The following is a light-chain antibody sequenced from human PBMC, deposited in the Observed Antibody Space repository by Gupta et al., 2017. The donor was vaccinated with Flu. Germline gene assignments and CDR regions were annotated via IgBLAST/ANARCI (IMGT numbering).Light chain of an antibody. CDR3: QQEHTIPWT. Sequence: SLGERATINCKSSQSVLYSPNKRNYLAWYQHKAGQPPKVLFSWASTRESGVPDRFSDSGSGTDFSLTINSLQAEDVAVYYCQQEHTIPWTFGQGTMVEIK. J-gene: IGKJ1*01. V-gene: IGKV4-1*01. CDR2: WAS. CDR1: QSVLYSPNKRNY.